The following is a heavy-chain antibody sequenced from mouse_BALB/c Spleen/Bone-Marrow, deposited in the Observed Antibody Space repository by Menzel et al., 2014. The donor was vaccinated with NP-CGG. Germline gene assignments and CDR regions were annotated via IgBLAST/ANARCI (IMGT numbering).Heavy chain of an antibody. Sequence: QVQLQQSGPELVKPGASVKMSCKASGYTFTSYFIHWVKQRPGQGLEWIGWIYPGDGSTKYNEKFKCKTTLTADKSSSTAYMLLSSLTSEDSAIYFCARDYDGYAMDYWGQGTSVTVSS. CDR2: IYPGDGST. V-gene: IGHV1S56*01. CDR1: GYTFTSYF. J-gene: IGHJ4*01. CDR3: ARDYDGYAMDY. D-gene: IGHD2-4*01.